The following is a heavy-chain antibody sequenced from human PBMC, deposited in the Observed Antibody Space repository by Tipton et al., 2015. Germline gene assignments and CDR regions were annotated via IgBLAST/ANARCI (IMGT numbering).Heavy chain of an antibody. D-gene: IGHD2-8*01. Sequence: LRLSCTVSVVSITTGDYYWSWIRQPPGKGLEWIGHISYNGSTCCNPSLKSRLTISVDTSKNRFSLMLSSVTAADTAVYYCARAEYAWGSSVYWGQGILVTVSS. V-gene: IGHV4-30-4*01. J-gene: IGHJ4*02. CDR1: VVSITTGDYY. CDR2: ISYNGST. CDR3: ARAEYAWGSSVY.